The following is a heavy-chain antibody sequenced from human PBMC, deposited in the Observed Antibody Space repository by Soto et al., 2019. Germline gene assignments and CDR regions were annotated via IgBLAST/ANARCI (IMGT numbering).Heavy chain of an antibody. CDR2: ISSSSSYI. CDR3: ARVGCSSTSCYGPRVGYYGMDV. Sequence: GGSLRLSCAASGFTFSSYSMNWVRQAPGKGLEWVSSISSSSSYIYYADSVKGRFTISRDNAKNSLYLQMNSLRAEDTAVYYCARVGCSSTSCYGPRVGYYGMDVWGQGTTVTVSS. D-gene: IGHD2-2*01. J-gene: IGHJ6*02. V-gene: IGHV3-21*01. CDR1: GFTFSSYS.